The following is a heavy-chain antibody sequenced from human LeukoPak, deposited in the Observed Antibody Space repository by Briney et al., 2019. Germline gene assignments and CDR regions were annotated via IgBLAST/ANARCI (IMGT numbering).Heavy chain of an antibody. V-gene: IGHV1-2*02. Sequence: ASVKVSCKASGYTFTGYYMHWVRQAPGQGLEWMGWINPNSGGTNYAQKFQGRVTMTRDTSISTAYMELSRLRSDDTAVYYCARDEAVVGIAGPGWGQGTLVTVSS. CDR1: GYTFTGYY. D-gene: IGHD6-19*01. CDR3: ARDEAVVGIAGPG. CDR2: INPNSGGT. J-gene: IGHJ4*02.